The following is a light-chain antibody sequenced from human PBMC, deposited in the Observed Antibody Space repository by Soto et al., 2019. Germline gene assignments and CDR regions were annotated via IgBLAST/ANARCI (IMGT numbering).Light chain of an antibody. J-gene: IGKJ1*01. CDR3: QQYGNSPQT. Sequence: EIVLTQSPGTLSLSPGERATLSCRASQSVSSSYLAWYQQKPGQAPRLLIYGASSRATGIPDRFSGSGSGTEFTLTISSLQSEDFAVYYCQQYGNSPQTFGQGTKVDI. CDR2: GAS. CDR1: QSVSSSY. V-gene: IGKV3-20*01.